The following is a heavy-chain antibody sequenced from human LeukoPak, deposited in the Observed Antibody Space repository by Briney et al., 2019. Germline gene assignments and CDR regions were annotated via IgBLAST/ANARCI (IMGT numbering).Heavy chain of an antibody. D-gene: IGHD4-17*01. V-gene: IGHV1-8*01. Sequence: ASVRVSCKASGYTFIGFDINWVRQATGQGLEWMGWMNPKSGNTGYAQKFQGRVTMTSNTSISTAYMELSNLRSEDTAVYYCARRVGAYGDLRLDFWGQGTLVTVSS. CDR1: GYTFIGFD. J-gene: IGHJ4*01. CDR2: MNPKSGNT. CDR3: ARRVGAYGDLRLDF.